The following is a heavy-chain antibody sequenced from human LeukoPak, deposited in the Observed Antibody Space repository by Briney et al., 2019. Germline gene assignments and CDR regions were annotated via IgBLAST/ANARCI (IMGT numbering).Heavy chain of an antibody. CDR1: GFTFSSYS. CDR2: ISSSSSYI. V-gene: IGHV3-21*01. D-gene: IGHD6-19*01. J-gene: IGHJ4*02. CDR3: ARDGSSGWYEVDY. Sequence: SGGSLRLSCAASGFTFSSYSMNWVRQAPGKGLEWVSSISSSSSYIYYADSVKGRFTISRDNAKNSLYLQMNSLRAEDTAVYYCARDGSSGWYEVDYWGQGTLVTVSS.